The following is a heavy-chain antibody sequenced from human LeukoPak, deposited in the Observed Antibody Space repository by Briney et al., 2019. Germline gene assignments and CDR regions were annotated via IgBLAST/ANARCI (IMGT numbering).Heavy chain of an antibody. J-gene: IGHJ4*02. Sequence: PSETLSLTCTVSGVSMSAYQWSWVRQSPEKGLEWIGCINTRGETSYNPSLKSRVTTSVDISKSQFSLRLTSVTAADTAVYYCATSNDAKIAPFDDWGQGAPVTVSS. CDR3: ATSNDAKIAPFDD. V-gene: IGHV4-4*09. CDR2: INTRGET. CDR1: GVSMSAYQ. D-gene: IGHD2-21*01.